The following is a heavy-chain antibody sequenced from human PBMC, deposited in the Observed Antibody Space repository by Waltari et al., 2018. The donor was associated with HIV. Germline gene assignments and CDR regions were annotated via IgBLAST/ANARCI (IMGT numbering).Heavy chain of an antibody. V-gene: IGHV3-30-3*01. J-gene: IGHJ4*02. CDR3: ARDPYYYDSSGYLCYFDY. D-gene: IGHD3-22*01. Sequence: QVQLVESGGGVVQPGRSLRLSCAASGFTFSSYAMHWVRQAPGKGLEWVAVISYEGSNKYYADSVKGRFTISRDNSKNTLYLQMNSLRAEDTAVYYCARDPYYYDSSGYLCYFDYWGQGTLVTVSS. CDR1: GFTFSSYA. CDR2: ISYEGSNK.